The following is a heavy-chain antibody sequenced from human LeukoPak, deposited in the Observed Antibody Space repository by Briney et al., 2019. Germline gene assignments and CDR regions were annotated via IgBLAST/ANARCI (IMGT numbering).Heavy chain of an antibody. CDR1: GFTFSSYA. Sequence: GGSLRLSCAASGFTFSSYAMSWVRQAPGKGLEWVSAISGSGGSTYYADSVKGRFTISRGNSKNTLYLQMNSLRAEDTAVYYCAKDREKYYYDSSGYGLDYWGQGTLVTVSS. CDR2: ISGSGGST. V-gene: IGHV3-23*01. D-gene: IGHD3-22*01. CDR3: AKDREKYYYDSSGYGLDY. J-gene: IGHJ4*02.